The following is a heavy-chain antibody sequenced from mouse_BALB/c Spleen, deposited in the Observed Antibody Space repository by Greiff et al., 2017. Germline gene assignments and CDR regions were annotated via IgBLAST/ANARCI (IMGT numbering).Heavy chain of an antibody. CDR2: IWAGGST. CDR3: ARVAYVDAMDY. D-gene: IGHD1-1*01. J-gene: IGHJ4*01. CDR1: GFSLTSYG. V-gene: IGHV2-9*02. Sequence: VKLQESGPGLVAPSQSLSITCTVSGFSLTSYGVHWVRQPPGKGLEWLGVIWAGGSTNYNSALMSRLSISKDNSKSQVFLKINSLQTDDTAMYYCARVAYVDAMDYWGQGTSVTVSS.